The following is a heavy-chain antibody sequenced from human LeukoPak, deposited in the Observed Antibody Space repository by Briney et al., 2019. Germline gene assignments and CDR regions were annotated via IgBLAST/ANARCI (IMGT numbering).Heavy chain of an antibody. CDR3: ARDAY. CDR1: GVSIGSRY. V-gene: IGHV4-59*11. J-gene: IGHJ4*02. CDR2: VYNSGTT. Sequence: SETLSLTCTVSGVSIGSRYWSWIQQSPGKGLEWIGCVYNSGTTVYNPSLTGRVTISVDTSKNQYSLNLRSVTAADAAVYYCARDAYWGQGILVTVSS.